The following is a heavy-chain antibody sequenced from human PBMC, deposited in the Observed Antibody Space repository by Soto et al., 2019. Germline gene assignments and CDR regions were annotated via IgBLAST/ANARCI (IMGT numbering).Heavy chain of an antibody. CDR3: ATIPRITMVRGVLYYFDY. J-gene: IGHJ4*02. D-gene: IGHD3-10*01. CDR1: GGSISGYY. CDR2: IYYSGST. V-gene: IGHV4-39*01. Sequence: PSETLSLTCTVSGGSISGYYWGWIRQPPGKGLEWIGSIYYSGSTYYNPSLKSRVTISVDTSKNQFSLKLSSVTAADTAVYYCATIPRITMVRGVLYYFDYWGQGTLVTVSS.